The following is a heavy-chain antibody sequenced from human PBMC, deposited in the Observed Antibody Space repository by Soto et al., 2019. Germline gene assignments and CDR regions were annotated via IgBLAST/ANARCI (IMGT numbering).Heavy chain of an antibody. CDR3: THRAEYYYDSSGYRGFDY. J-gene: IGHJ4*02. V-gene: IGHV3-73*02. CDR1: GFTFSGSA. D-gene: IGHD3-22*01. CDR2: IRSKANSYAT. Sequence: EVQLVESGGGLVQPGGSLKLSCAASGFTFSGSAMHWVRQASGKGLEWVGRIRSKANSYATAYAASVKGRFTISRDDSKNTAYLQMNSLKTEDTAVYYCTHRAEYYYDSSGYRGFDYWGQGTLVTVSS.